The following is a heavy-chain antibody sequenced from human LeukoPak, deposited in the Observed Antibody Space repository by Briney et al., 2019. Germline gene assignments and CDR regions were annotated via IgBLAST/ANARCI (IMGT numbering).Heavy chain of an antibody. CDR1: GFTFSSYA. J-gene: IGHJ4*02. D-gene: IGHD2-2*01. CDR2: ISYDGSNK. Sequence: GGSLRLSCAASGFTFSSYAMHWVRQAPGKGLEWVAVISYDGSNKYYADSVKGRFTISRDNSKNTPYLQMNSLRAEDTAVYYCAKDRGACSSTSCYYFDYWGQGTLVTVSS. V-gene: IGHV3-30-3*02. CDR3: AKDRGACSSTSCYYFDY.